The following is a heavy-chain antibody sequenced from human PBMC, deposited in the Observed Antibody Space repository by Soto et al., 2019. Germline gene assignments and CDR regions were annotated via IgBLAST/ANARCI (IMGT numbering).Heavy chain of an antibody. CDR2: MYYSETT. CDR1: GASINDYY. V-gene: IGHV4-59*01. Sequence: SETLSLTCTVSGASINDYYWSWIRQTPGKGLEWVGFMYYSETTKYNPSLKGRVNMSLDTSKNQVSLHLKSVTAADTAVYYCARANSSTWYKLEYKWFDPWGQGTLVTV. J-gene: IGHJ5*02. D-gene: IGHD6-13*01. CDR3: ARANSSTWYKLEYKWFDP.